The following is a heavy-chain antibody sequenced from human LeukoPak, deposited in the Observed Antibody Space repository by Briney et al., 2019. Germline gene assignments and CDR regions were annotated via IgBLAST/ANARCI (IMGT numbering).Heavy chain of an antibody. J-gene: IGHJ4*02. CDR3: ARDPIVGVGVGYFDY. CDR1: GFTFSSYA. V-gene: IGHV3-30-3*01. Sequence: GGSLRLSCAASGFTFSSYAMHWVRQAPGKGLEWVAVISYDGSNKYYADSVKGRFTISRDNSKNTLYLQMNSLRAEDTAVYYCARDPIVGVGVGYFDYWGQGTLVTVSS. D-gene: IGHD1-26*01. CDR2: ISYDGSNK.